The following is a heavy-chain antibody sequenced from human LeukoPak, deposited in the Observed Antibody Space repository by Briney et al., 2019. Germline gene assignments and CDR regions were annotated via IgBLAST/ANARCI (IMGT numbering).Heavy chain of an antibody. Sequence: SEALSLTCAVHGGPFSGYSWNWIRQPPGMGLEWIGEVNHSGSTNYNPSLKSRVTISVDTAKNQFSLKLSSVTAADTSVYYCARGGYSGYRSRFDYWGQGTLVTVSS. J-gene: IGHJ4*02. CDR3: ARGGYSGYRSRFDY. CDR1: GGPFSGYS. CDR2: VNHSGST. V-gene: IGHV4-34*01. D-gene: IGHD5-12*01.